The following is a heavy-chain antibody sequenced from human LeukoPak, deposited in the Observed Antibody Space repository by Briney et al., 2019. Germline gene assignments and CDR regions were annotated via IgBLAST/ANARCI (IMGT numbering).Heavy chain of an antibody. CDR3: ARWSRGIAARYYYYYMDV. CDR2: IYYSGST. Sequence: SETLSLTCTVSGGSISSYYWSWTRQPPGKGLEWIGYIYYSGSTNYNPSLKSRVTISVDTSKNQFSLKLSSVTAADTAVYYCARWSRGIAARYYYYYMDVWGKGTTVTVSS. D-gene: IGHD6-6*01. CDR1: GGSISSYY. J-gene: IGHJ6*03. V-gene: IGHV4-59*08.